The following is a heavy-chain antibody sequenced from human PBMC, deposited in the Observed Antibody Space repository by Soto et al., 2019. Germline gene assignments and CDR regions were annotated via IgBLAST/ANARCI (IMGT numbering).Heavy chain of an antibody. CDR1: GFTFSDYY. Sequence: GGSLRLSCAASGFTFSDYYMGWIRQAPGKGLEWVSYISSSGSTIYYADSVKGRFTISRDNAKNSLYLQMNSLRAEDTAVYYCAKDWFCGVGSCPDDAFDIWGQGTMVTVS. CDR3: AKDWFCGVGSCPDDAFDI. D-gene: IGHD2-15*01. V-gene: IGHV3-11*01. CDR2: ISSSGSTI. J-gene: IGHJ3*02.